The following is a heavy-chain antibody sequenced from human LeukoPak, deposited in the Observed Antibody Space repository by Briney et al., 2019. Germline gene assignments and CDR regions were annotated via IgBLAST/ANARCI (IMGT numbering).Heavy chain of an antibody. J-gene: IGHJ4*02. CDR3: ARVDSSGWDYFDY. CDR1: GFTFSRYW. Sequence: GGSLRLSCAASGFTFSRYWMSWVRQAPGKGLEWVAVISYDGSNKYYADSVKGRFTISRDNSKNTLYLQMNSLRAEDTAVYYCARVDSSGWDYFDYWGQGTLVTVSS. CDR2: ISYDGSNK. D-gene: IGHD6-19*01. V-gene: IGHV3-30-3*01.